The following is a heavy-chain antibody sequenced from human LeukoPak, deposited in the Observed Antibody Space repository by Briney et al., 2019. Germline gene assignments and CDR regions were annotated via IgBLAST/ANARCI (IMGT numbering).Heavy chain of an antibody. Sequence: ASVKVSCKASGYTLTDYYMHLVRQAPGQGLEWVGWISAYNGDTNYAQKPQGRVTMTADTSTSTAYQELRRLRSDDTAVYYCSRGVLLWFGELLPHFDYWGQGTLVTVSS. CDR2: ISAYNGDT. CDR3: SRGVLLWFGELLPHFDY. J-gene: IGHJ4*02. D-gene: IGHD3-10*01. V-gene: IGHV1-18*04. CDR1: GYTLTDYY.